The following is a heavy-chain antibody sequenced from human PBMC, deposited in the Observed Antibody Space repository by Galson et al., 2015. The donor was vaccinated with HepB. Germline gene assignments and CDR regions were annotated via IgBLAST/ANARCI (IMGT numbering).Heavy chain of an antibody. CDR3: ARAKFDYYGSGSYYKEDY. V-gene: IGHV1-18*04. CDR2: ISAYNGNT. J-gene: IGHJ4*02. D-gene: IGHD3-10*01. Sequence: SVKVSCKASGYTFTSYGISWVRQAPGQGLEWMGWISAYNGNTNYAQKLQGRVTMTTDTSTSTAYMELRSLRSDDTAVYYCARAKFDYYGSGSYYKEDYWGQGTLVTVSS. CDR1: GYTFTSYG.